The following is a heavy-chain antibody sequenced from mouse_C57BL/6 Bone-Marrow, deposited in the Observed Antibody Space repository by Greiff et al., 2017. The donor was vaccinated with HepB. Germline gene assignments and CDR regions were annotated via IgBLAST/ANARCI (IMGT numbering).Heavy chain of an antibody. CDR3: ARLITTVVPFDY. J-gene: IGHJ2*01. CDR1: GYAFSSYW. D-gene: IGHD1-1*01. Sequence: QVQLQQSGAELVKPGASVKISCKASGYAFSSYWMNWVKQRPGKGLEWIGQIYPGDGDTNYNGKFKGKATLTADKSSSTAYMQLSSLTSEDSAVDFCARLITTVVPFDYWGQGTTLTVSS. CDR2: IYPGDGDT. V-gene: IGHV1-80*01.